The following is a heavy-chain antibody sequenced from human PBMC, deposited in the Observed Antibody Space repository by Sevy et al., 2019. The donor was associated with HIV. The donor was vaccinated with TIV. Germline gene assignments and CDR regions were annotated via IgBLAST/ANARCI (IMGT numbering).Heavy chain of an antibody. D-gene: IGHD3-16*02. V-gene: IGHV3-21*01. J-gene: IGHJ4*02. CDR2: ISGSSTYI. CDR1: GFTFSTYN. Sequence: GGSLRLSCAASGFTFSTYNMNWVRQAPGKGLEWVSSISGSSTYIYYADSVKGRFTISRDNAKNSLYLQMNSLRAEDTAVYYCARALRLGELSSYYWGQGTLVTVSS. CDR3: ARALRLGELSSYY.